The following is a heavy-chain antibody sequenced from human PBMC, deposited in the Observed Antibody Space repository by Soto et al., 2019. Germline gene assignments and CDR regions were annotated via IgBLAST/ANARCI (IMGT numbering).Heavy chain of an antibody. D-gene: IGHD2-2*01. Sequence: SETLSLTCTVYGGSFSSFYWSWIRQSPGKGLEWIGEIHHSGTTNYNPSLKSRVTISVDTSKNQFSLKLSSVTAADTAVYYCARVPDRWGQGTLVTVSS. CDR1: GGSFSSFY. V-gene: IGHV4-34*01. CDR2: IHHSGTT. J-gene: IGHJ5*02. CDR3: ARVPDR.